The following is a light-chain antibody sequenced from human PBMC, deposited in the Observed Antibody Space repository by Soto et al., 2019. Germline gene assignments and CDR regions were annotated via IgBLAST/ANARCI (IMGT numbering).Light chain of an antibody. CDR2: GAS. CDR3: QQYGNSPFT. V-gene: IGKV3-20*01. J-gene: IGKJ3*01. CDR1: QSVNSNY. Sequence: EIVLTQSPGTLSLSPGERATLSCRASQSVNSNYLAWYQQKPGQSPRLLIYGASTRASAIPDRFRGRGSGTDFTLTISRLEPEDFAVYYCQQYGNSPFTFGPGTRVDIK.